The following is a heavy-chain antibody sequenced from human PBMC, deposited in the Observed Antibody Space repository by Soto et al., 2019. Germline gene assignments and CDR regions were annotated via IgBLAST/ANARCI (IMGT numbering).Heavy chain of an antibody. CDR1: GGSISSYY. D-gene: IGHD6-13*01. V-gene: IGHV4-59*01. J-gene: IGHJ3*02. CDR3: ARYSSSYKHDAFDI. Sequence: SETLSLTCTVSGGSISSYYWSWIRQPPGKGLEWIGYIYYSGSTNYNPSLKSRVTISVDTSKNQFSLKLSSVTAADTAVYYCARYSSSYKHDAFDIWGQGTMVTVSS. CDR2: IYYSGST.